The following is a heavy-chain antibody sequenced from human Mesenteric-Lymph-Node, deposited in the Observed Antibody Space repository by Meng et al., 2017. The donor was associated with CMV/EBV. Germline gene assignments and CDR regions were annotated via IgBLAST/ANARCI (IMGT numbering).Heavy chain of an antibody. D-gene: IGHD4/OR15-4a*01. CDR2: ITPIFGTA. Sequence: SVKVSCKASGGTFSSYAISWVRQAPGQGLEWMGGITPIFGTANYAQKFQGRVTITTDESTSTAYMELSSLRSEDTAVYYCARDEPGYGGNPASEYFQHWGQGTLVTVSS. CDR3: ARDEPGYGGNPASEYFQH. J-gene: IGHJ1*01. CDR1: GGTFSSYA. V-gene: IGHV1-69*05.